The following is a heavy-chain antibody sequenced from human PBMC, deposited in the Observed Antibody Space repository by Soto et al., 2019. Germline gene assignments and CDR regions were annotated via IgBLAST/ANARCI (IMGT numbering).Heavy chain of an antibody. J-gene: IGHJ4*02. CDR2: INAGNGNT. CDR3: ARCLRPRYSSGWYDGEDY. CDR1: GYTFTSYA. D-gene: IGHD6-19*01. Sequence: ASVKVSCKASGYTFTSYAMHWVRQAPGQRLEWMGWINAGNGNTKYSQKFQGRVTITRDTSASTAYMELSSLRSEDTAVYYCARCLRPRYSSGWYDGEDYWGQGTLVTVSS. V-gene: IGHV1-3*01.